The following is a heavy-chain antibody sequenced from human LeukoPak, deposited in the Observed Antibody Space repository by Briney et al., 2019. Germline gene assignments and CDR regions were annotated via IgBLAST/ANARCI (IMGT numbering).Heavy chain of an antibody. Sequence: SETLSLTCTVSGGSISSSSYYWGWIRQPPGKGLEWIGSIYYSGSTYHNPSLKSRVTISVDTSKNQFSLKLSSVTAADTAVYYCAREGRNYYGSGSLDYWGQGTLVTVSS. V-gene: IGHV4-39*07. D-gene: IGHD3-10*01. CDR2: IYYSGST. J-gene: IGHJ4*02. CDR1: GGSISSSSYY. CDR3: AREGRNYYGSGSLDY.